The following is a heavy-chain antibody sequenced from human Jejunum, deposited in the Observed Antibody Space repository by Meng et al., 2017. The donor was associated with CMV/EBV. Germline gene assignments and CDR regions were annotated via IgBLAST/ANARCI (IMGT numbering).Heavy chain of an antibody. D-gene: IGHD3-10*01. CDR2: ISGSGGST. CDR3: AKGGFGRPLDY. Sequence: CAASGFTFSNYALSWVRQAPGKGLEWVSTISGSGGSTYYADSVKGRFTISRDNSKNTLYLQINSLRAEDTAVYYCAKGGFGRPLDYWGQGTLVTVSS. J-gene: IGHJ4*02. V-gene: IGHV3-23*01. CDR1: GFTFSNYA.